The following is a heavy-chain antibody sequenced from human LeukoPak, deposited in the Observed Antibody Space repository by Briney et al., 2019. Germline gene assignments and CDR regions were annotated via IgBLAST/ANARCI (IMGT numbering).Heavy chain of an antibody. J-gene: IGHJ4*02. D-gene: IGHD4-17*01. Sequence: GGSLRLSCAASGFTFSSYGMHWVRQAPGKGLEWVAVISYDGSSKYYADSVKGRFTISRDNSKNTLYLQMNSLRAEDTAVYYCTNGDYGDFENFDYWGQGTLVTVSS. V-gene: IGHV3-30*18. CDR3: TNGDYGDFENFDY. CDR1: GFTFSSYG. CDR2: ISYDGSSK.